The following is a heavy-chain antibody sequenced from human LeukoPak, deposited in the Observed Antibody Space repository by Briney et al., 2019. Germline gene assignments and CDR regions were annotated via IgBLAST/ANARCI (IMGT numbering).Heavy chain of an antibody. V-gene: IGHV3-66*01. Sequence: GGSLRLSCAASGFTVSSNYMSWVRQAPGKGLEWVSVIYSGGSTYYADSVKGRFTISRDNAKNSLYLQMNSLRAEDTAVYYCARGGHSSGWYGMDVWGQGTTVTVSS. CDR1: GFTVSSNY. CDR3: ARGGHSSGWYGMDV. CDR2: IYSGGST. J-gene: IGHJ6*02. D-gene: IGHD6-19*01.